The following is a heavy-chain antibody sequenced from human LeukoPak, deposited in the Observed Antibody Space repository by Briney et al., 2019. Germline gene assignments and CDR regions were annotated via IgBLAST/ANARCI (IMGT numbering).Heavy chain of an antibody. CDR2: IKQDGSET. V-gene: IGHV3-7*01. D-gene: IGHD4-23*01. CDR1: GFTFSSYW. CDR3: ARDPLYGGVDLDH. J-gene: IGHJ4*02. Sequence: PGGSLRLSCAASGFTFSSYWMNWVRQAPGKGLEWVANIKQDGSETYYVDSVKGRFTISRDNAKSSVYLQMNSLRVEDTAVYFCARDPLYGGVDLDHWGQGTLVTVSS.